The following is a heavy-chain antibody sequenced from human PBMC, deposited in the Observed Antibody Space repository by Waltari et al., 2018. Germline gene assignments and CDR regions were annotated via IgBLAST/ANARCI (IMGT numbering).Heavy chain of an antibody. V-gene: IGHV4-34*01. D-gene: IGHD3-3*01. J-gene: IGHJ6*03. Sequence: QVQLQQWGAGLLKPSETLSLTCVVSGGSCGGYYCSWIRQPPGKVLEWVGEINHSGRTNYNPSLKSRVTISIDTSKIQFSLKLRSVTVADTAVYYCARANTIFGVIRTWYYMDVWGKGTPVTVSS. CDR1: GGSCGGYY. CDR3: ARANTIFGVIRTWYYMDV. CDR2: INHSGRT.